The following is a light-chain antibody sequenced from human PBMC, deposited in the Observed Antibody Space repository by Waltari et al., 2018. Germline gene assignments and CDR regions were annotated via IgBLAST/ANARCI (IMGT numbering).Light chain of an antibody. Sequence: QTVVTQEPSLSVSPGGTVTLTCALSSGSVSTTSYPRWYQQTPGQAPRTLVYKREPRASGVPDRFSGSVVGNKADLTITGAQAADESDYYCLMYMGSGIWVFGGGTKLTVL. CDR3: LMYMGSGIWV. V-gene: IGLV8-61*01. J-gene: IGLJ3*02. CDR1: SGSVSTTSY. CDR2: KRE.